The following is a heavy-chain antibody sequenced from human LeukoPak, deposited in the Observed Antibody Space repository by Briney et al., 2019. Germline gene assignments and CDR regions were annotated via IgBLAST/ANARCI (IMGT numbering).Heavy chain of an antibody. J-gene: IGHJ4*02. D-gene: IGHD3-10*01. CDR3: ARGVDFYGSGSYLSDFDY. V-gene: IGHV3-74*01. CDR1: GFTFSGYW. Sequence: PGGSLRLSCAASGFTFSGYWMQWVRQAPGKGLVWVSRINSDGTTTSYADSVKGRFTISRDNAKNTLYLQMNSLRAEDTAVYYCARGVDFYGSGSYLSDFDYWGQGTLVTVSS. CDR2: INSDGTTT.